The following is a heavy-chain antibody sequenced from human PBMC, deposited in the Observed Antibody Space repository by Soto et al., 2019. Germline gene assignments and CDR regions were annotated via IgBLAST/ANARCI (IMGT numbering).Heavy chain of an antibody. J-gene: IGHJ3*02. CDR1: GFTFISYW. CDR3: ARRRRYTVTYNDAFDI. V-gene: IGHV3-74*01. Sequence: GGSLRLSCAASGFTFISYWMHWVRQAPGKGLVWVSRINSDGSSTSYADSVKGRFTISRDNAKNTLYLQMNSLRAEDTAVYYCARRRRYTVTYNDAFDIWGQGTMVTVSS. CDR2: INSDGSST. D-gene: IGHD4-17*01.